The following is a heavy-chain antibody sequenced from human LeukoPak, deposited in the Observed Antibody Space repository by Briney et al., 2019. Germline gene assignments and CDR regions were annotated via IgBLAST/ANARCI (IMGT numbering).Heavy chain of an antibody. CDR3: VSGKPALYSFDY. D-gene: IGHD2-2*02. CDR1: GYTFTAYY. CDR2: INPDNGGT. Sequence: EASVKVSCTASGYTFTAYYIHWVRPAPGQGLVWMGWINPDNGGTNYAQKFQGRVTMTRDTSISTAYMELSRLRSDDTAVYFCVSGKPALYSFDYWGQGTLVTVSS. J-gene: IGHJ4*02. V-gene: IGHV1-2*02.